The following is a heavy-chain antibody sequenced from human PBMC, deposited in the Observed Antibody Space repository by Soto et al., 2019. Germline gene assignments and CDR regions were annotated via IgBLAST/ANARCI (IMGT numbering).Heavy chain of an antibody. CDR1: GDSVSSNSAS. D-gene: IGHD2-15*01. Sequence: KQSQTLSLTCAISGDSVSSNSASWNWIRQSPSRGLEWLGRTYYRSKWYNEYEVSVKSRISISPDPSKNQFSLQLDSVTPQDTAVYYCARDRAFCSGGTCYSGFFDYWGQGTLVTVSS. CDR2: TYYRSKWYN. J-gene: IGHJ4*02. CDR3: ARDRAFCSGGTCYSGFFDY. V-gene: IGHV6-1*01.